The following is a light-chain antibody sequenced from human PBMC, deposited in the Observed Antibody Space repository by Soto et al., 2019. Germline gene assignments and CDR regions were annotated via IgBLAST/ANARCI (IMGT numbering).Light chain of an antibody. CDR2: RIS. CDR3: QQYGSSSLT. V-gene: IGKV3-20*01. J-gene: IGKJ4*01. Sequence: EIVLTQSPGTLSLSPVDGASLSCRASQSVPNSLLAWYRQTPGQAPRLLIYRISNRATGVADRFSGSGSGTDLTLTISRLEPEDFAVYYCQQYGSSSLTCGGGTKVDIK. CDR1: QSVPNSL.